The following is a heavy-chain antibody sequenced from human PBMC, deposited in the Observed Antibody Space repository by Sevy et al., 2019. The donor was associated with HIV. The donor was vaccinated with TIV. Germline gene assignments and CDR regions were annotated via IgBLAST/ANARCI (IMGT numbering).Heavy chain of an antibody. J-gene: IGHJ5*02. D-gene: IGHD6-6*01. CDR1: GYTFNTYG. Sequence: ASVKVSCKASGYTFNTYGISWVRQAPGQGLEWMGWISGYNGYTNYAQNLQGRVTMTTDTSTSTAYMELRSLRSDDMAVYYCARDAAARPLGWIDPWGQGTLVTVSS. V-gene: IGHV1-18*03. CDR2: ISGYNGYT. CDR3: ARDAAARPLGWIDP.